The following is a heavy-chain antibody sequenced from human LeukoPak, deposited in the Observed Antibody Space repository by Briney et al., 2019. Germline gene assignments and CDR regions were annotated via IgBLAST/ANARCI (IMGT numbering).Heavy chain of an antibody. CDR2: ISGSDNDT. Sequence: PGGSLRLSCAASGFTFSSNAMSWVRQAPGKGLEWVSTISGSDNDTYYADSVKGRFSISRDNAKNSLYLQMNSLRAEDTAVYYCARDYVPSSGWSQADRDESDVWGKGTTVTVSS. V-gene: IGHV3-23*01. CDR3: ARDYVPSSGWSQADRDESDV. CDR1: GFTFSSNA. J-gene: IGHJ6*04. D-gene: IGHD6-19*01.